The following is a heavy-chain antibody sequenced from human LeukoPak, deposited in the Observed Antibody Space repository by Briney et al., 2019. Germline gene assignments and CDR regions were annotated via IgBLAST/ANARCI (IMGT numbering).Heavy chain of an antibody. CDR2: INHSGST. CDR1: GGSFSGYY. Sequence: SETLSLTCAVYGGSFSGYYWSWIRQPPGKGLEWIGEINHSGSTNYNPSLKSRVTISVDTSKNQFSLKLSSVTAADTAVYYCARVFLGSNDYWGQGTLVTVSS. CDR3: ARVFLGSNDY. V-gene: IGHV4-34*01. J-gene: IGHJ4*02. D-gene: IGHD3-3*01.